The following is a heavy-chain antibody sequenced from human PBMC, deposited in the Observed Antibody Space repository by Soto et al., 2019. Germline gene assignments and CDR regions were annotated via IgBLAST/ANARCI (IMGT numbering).Heavy chain of an antibody. CDR3: ARGGHVVVVPAALDY. V-gene: IGHV1-46*01. J-gene: IGHJ4*02. CDR1: GDTFTEYY. CDR2: VNPSSGRT. Sequence: QVQLMQSGAEVKKPGASVKVSCKASGDTFTEYYIHWVRQAPGQGLEWMGTVNPSSGRTTYAQHFVERVTMTRDTSTSTLYMELTSLPSEDTAVYYCARGGHVVVVPAALDYWGQGTLVTVSS. D-gene: IGHD2-21*02.